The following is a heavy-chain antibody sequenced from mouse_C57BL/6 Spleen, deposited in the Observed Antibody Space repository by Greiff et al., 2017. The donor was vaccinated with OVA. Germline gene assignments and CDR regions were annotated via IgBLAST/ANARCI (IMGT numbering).Heavy chain of an antibody. Sequence: QVTLQESGPGLLQSSPSLSLTCSFSGFSLSTSGMGVSWIRHPSGKGLVWLAHIYWDDDKRYNPFLKSRHTISKDTSRNQVFLKITSVDTADTATYYGARRAVIYYCNYAAMDYWGQGTSVTVSS. J-gene: IGHJ4*01. D-gene: IGHD2-1*01. CDR3: ARRAVIYYCNYAAMDY. V-gene: IGHV8-12*01. CDR1: GFSLSTSGMG. CDR2: IYWDDDK.